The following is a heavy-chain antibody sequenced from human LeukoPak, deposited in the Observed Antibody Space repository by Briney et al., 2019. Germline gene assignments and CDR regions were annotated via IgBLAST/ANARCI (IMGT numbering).Heavy chain of an antibody. CDR2: ISSSGSTI. V-gene: IGHV3-48*03. Sequence: GGSLRLSCAASGFTFSDYEMNWVRQAPGKGLEWVSYISSSGSTIYYADSVRGRFTVSRDNAKNSLYLQMNSLRAEDTAVYYCARSTIPAALYFDYWGQGTLVTVSS. D-gene: IGHD6-13*01. CDR1: GFTFSDYE. J-gene: IGHJ4*02. CDR3: ARSTIPAALYFDY.